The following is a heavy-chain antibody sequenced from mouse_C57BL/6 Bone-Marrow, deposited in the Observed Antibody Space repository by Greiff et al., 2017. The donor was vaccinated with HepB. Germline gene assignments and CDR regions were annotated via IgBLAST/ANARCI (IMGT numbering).Heavy chain of an antibody. J-gene: IGHJ1*03. CDR2: ISSGGDYI. Sequence: EVQLVESGEGLVKPGGSLKLSCAASGFTFSSYAMSWVRQTPEKRLEWVAYISSGGDYINYADTVKGRFTISRDNARNTLYLQMRSLKSDDTAMYYCTRDLYSSSSPSYFDVWGTGTTVTVSS. CDR3: TRDLYSSSSPSYFDV. D-gene: IGHD1-1*01. V-gene: IGHV5-9-1*02. CDR1: GFTFSSYA.